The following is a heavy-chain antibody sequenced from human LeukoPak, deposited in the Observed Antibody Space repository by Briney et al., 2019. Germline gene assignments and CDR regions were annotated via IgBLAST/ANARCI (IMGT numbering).Heavy chain of an antibody. J-gene: IGHJ4*02. CDR3: ARDCWDYGSGSYCGINY. V-gene: IGHV3-7*01. Sequence: GGSLRLSCAASGFTFSSYWMSWVRQAPGKGLEWVANIKQDGTEKYYVDSVRGRFTISRDNAKNSLYLQMNSLRAEDTTVYYCARDCWDYGSGSYCGINYWGQGTLVTVSS. CDR2: IKQDGTEK. D-gene: IGHD3-10*01. CDR1: GFTFSSYW.